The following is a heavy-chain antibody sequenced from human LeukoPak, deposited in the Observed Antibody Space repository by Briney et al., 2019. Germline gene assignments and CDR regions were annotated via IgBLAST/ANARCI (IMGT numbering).Heavy chain of an antibody. CDR1: GYTFTSHY. D-gene: IGHD2-2*01. V-gene: IGHV1-46*01. J-gene: IGHJ5*02. CDR2: INPSGRHT. CDR3: ARGSSTSCYWCNWFDP. Sequence: GASVKVSCKASGYTFTSHYMQWVRQAPGQGLEWMGIINPSGRHTIYAQKFQGRVTMTRDTSTSTVYMELSSLRSEDTAVYYCARGSSTSCYWCNWFDPWGQGTLVTVSS.